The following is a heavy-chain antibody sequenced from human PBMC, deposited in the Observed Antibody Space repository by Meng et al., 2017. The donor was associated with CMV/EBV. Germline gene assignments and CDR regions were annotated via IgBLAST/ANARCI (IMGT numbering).Heavy chain of an antibody. J-gene: IGHJ4*02. CDR3: ARGRIVLAAIGA. Sequence: ESLKISCAVYGGFFSGYYWSWIRQPPGKGLEWIGEINHSGSTNYNPSLKSRVTISVDTSKNQFSLKLSSVTAADTAVYYCARGRIVLAAIGAWGQGTLVTVSS. CDR2: INHSGST. V-gene: IGHV4-34*01. CDR1: GGFFSGYY. D-gene: IGHD2-2*01.